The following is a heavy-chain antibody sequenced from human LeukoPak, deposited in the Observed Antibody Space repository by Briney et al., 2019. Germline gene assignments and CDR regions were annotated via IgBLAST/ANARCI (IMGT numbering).Heavy chain of an antibody. CDR1: GGSISSSSYY. J-gene: IGHJ6*03. CDR2: IYYSGST. CDR3: ARVYSSGWYIRYYYYYYMDV. Sequence: KASETLSLTCTVSGGSISSSSYYWGWIRQPPGKGLEWIGYIYYSGSTNYNPSLKSRVTISVDTSKNQFSLKLSSVTAADTAVYYCARVYSSGWYIRYYYYYYMDVWGKGTTVTVSS. D-gene: IGHD6-19*01. V-gene: IGHV4-61*05.